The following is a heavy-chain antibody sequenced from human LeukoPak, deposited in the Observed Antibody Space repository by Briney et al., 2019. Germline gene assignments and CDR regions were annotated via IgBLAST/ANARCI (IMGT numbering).Heavy chain of an antibody. J-gene: IGHJ5*02. V-gene: IGHV1-46*01. CDR3: ARTSLKITISRFDP. CDR1: GYTFTSYY. Sequence: ASVKVSCKASGYTFTSYYMHWVRQAPGQGLEWMGIINPSGGSTSYAQKFQGRVTITADESTSTAYMELSSLRSEDTAVYYCARTSLKITISRFDPWGQGTLVTVSS. CDR2: INPSGGST. D-gene: IGHD3-3*01.